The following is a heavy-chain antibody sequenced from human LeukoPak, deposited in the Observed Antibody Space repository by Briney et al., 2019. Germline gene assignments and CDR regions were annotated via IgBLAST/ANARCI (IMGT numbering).Heavy chain of an antibody. D-gene: IGHD6-13*01. CDR1: GYTFTSYS. V-gene: IGHV1-18*01. CDR2: ISAYNGNT. J-gene: IGHJ5*02. CDR3: ARGDGVAAAGTNWFDP. Sequence: GAPVKVSCKASGYTFTSYSISWVRQAPGQGLEWMGWISAYNGNTNYAQKLQGRVTMTTDTSTSTASMELRSLRSDDTAVYYCARGDGVAAAGTNWFDPWGQGTLVTVSS.